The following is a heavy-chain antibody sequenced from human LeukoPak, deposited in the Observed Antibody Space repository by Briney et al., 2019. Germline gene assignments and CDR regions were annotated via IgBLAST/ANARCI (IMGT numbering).Heavy chain of an antibody. CDR3: ARGDGGLKYYYYYYMDV. J-gene: IGHJ6*03. D-gene: IGHD4-23*01. Sequence: SVKVSCKASGGTFSSYAISWVRQAPGQGLEWMGRIIPIFGTANYAQKFQGRVTITTDESTSTAYMELSSLRSEDTAVYYCARGDGGLKYYYYYYMDVWGKGTTVTVSS. CDR1: GGTFSSYA. CDR2: IIPIFGTA. V-gene: IGHV1-69*05.